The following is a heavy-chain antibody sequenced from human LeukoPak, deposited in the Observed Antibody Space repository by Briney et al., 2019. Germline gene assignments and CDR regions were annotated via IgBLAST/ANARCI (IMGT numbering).Heavy chain of an antibody. D-gene: IGHD4-17*01. CDR2: INHSGST. J-gene: IGHJ4*02. CDR3: ARGGGVTTNPNPFDY. CDR1: GGSFSGYY. V-gene: IGHV4-34*01. Sequence: PSETLSLTCAVYGGSFSGYYWSWVRQPPGKGLEWIGEINHSGSTNYNPSLKSRVTISVDTSKNQFSLKLSSVTAADTAVYYCARGGGVTTNPNPFDYWGQGTLVTVSS.